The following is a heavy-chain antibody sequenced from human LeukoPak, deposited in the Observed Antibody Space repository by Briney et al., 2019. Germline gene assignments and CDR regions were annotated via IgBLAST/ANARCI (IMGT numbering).Heavy chain of an antibody. CDR3: ARLPRGYCSSTSCYIRSGYFDY. D-gene: IGHD2-2*02. CDR2: IYYSGST. CDR1: GGSISSYY. V-gene: IGHV4-59*01. J-gene: IGHJ4*02. Sequence: SETLSLTCTVSGGSISSYYWSWIRQPPGKGLEWTGYIYYSGSTNYNPSLKSRVTISVDTSKNQFSLELSSVTAADTAVYYCARLPRGYCSSTSCYIRSGYFDYWGQGTLVTVSS.